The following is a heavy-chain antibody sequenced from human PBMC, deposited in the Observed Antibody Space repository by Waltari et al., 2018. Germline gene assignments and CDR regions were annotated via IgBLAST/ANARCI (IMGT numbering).Heavy chain of an antibody. Sequence: QMQLVQSGPEVKKPGTSVKVSCKASGFTFTSSAMQWVRQARGQRLEWIGWIVVGSGNTNYAQKFQERVTITRDMSTSTAYMELSSLRSEDTAVYHCAAGWFANYYYYGMDVWGQGTTVTVSS. CDR2: IVVGSGNT. V-gene: IGHV1-58*02. J-gene: IGHJ6*02. CDR1: GFTFTSSA. D-gene: IGHD3-10*01. CDR3: AAGWFANYYYYGMDV.